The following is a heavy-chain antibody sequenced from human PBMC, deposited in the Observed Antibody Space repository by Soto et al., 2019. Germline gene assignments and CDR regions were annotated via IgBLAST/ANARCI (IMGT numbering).Heavy chain of an antibody. J-gene: IGHJ3*02. CDR3: ARSIVGATNAFDI. CDR2: IIPIFGTA. V-gene: IGHV1-69*13. D-gene: IGHD1-26*01. CDR1: GGTIISYA. Sequence: ASVKVSCQASGGTIISYAISWVRQAPGQGLEWMGGIIPIFGTANYAQKFQGRVTITADESTSTAYMELSSLRSEDTAVYYCARSIVGATNAFDIWGQGTMVTVSS.